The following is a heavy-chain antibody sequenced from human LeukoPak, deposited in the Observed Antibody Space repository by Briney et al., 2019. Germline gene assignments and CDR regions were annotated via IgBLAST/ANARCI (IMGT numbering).Heavy chain of an antibody. D-gene: IGHD6-19*01. Sequence: SETLSLTCTVSGGSISSSSYYWGWIRQSLGKGLEWIGSIYYSGSTYYNPSLKSRVTISADTSKSQVSLKLSSVTAADTAMYNCANIAMAGTGSEYFQNWGQGTLVTVSS. CDR2: IYYSGST. CDR3: ANIAMAGTGSEYFQN. V-gene: IGHV4-39*01. CDR1: GGSISSSSYY. J-gene: IGHJ1*01.